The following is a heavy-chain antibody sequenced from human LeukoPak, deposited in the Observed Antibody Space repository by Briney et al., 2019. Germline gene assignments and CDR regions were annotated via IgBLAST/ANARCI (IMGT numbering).Heavy chain of an antibody. V-gene: IGHV3-23*01. CDR1: GFTFSSYA. CDR2: ISGSGGST. Sequence: GGSLRLSCAASGFTFSSYAMSWVRQAPGKGLEWVSAISGSGGSTYYADSVKGRFTISRDNSKNMLYLQMNSLTAEDTAVYYCAKNGPIVPALYYYYGMDVWGQGTTVTVSS. J-gene: IGHJ6*02. CDR3: AKNGPIVPALYYYYGMDV. D-gene: IGHD2-2*01.